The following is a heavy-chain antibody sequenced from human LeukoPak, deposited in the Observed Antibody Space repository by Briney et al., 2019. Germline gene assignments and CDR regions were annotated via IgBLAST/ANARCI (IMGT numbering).Heavy chain of an antibody. CDR2: INPNSGGT. CDR1: GYTFTGYY. Sequence: GASVKASCKASGYTFTGYYMHWVRQAPGQGLEWMGWINPNSGGTNYAQKFQGRVTVTRDTSISTAYMELSRLRSDDTAVYYCARDTARITIFGVAKYMDVWGKGTTVTVSS. CDR3: ARDTARITIFGVAKYMDV. V-gene: IGHV1-2*02. J-gene: IGHJ6*03. D-gene: IGHD3-3*01.